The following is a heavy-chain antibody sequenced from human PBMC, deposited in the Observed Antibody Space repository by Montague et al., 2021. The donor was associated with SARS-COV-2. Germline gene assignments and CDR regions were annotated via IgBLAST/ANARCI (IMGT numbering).Heavy chain of an antibody. CDR2: VRDSGTT. CDR3: ARFFRVGTSSAFDH. J-gene: IGHJ5*02. D-gene: IGHD3-10*01. CDR1: GASIMGYH. V-gene: IGHV4-59*08. Sequence: SETLSLTCGVSGASIMGYHWSWVRKPPGRGLEWIGDVRDSGTTNYNPSLNNRITISIDTPKAQFSLILASVDAADTADYYCARFFRVGTSSAFDHWGQGILVTVSS.